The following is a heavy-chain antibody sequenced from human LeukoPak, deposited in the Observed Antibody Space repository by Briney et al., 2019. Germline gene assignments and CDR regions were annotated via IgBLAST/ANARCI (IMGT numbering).Heavy chain of an antibody. J-gene: IGHJ4*02. CDR3: ARDAPYSSGPKYFDY. D-gene: IGHD6-19*01. Sequence: GGSLRLSCAASGFTFSDYYMSWLRQAPGKGLEGVSYISSSGSTIYYADSVKGRFTISRDNAKNSLYLQMNSLRAEDTAVYYCARDAPYSSGPKYFDYWGQGTLVTVSS. CDR2: ISSSGSTI. CDR1: GFTFSDYY. V-gene: IGHV3-11*01.